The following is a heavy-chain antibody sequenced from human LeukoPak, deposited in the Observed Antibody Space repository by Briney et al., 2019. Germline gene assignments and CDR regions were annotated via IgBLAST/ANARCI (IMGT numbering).Heavy chain of an antibody. D-gene: IGHD3-22*01. J-gene: IGHJ4*02. V-gene: IGHV3-11*03. CDR3: ARYFYDNSGYYPGALDY. CDR1: GFTFSDYY. Sequence: GGSLRLSCAASGFTFSDYYMSCIRQAPGKGLEWVSYISNSGSNTKYADSVKGRFTISRDNAKNSLCLQMNSLRAEDTAMYYCARYFYDNSGYYPGALDYWGPGVLVTVSS. CDR2: ISNSGSNT.